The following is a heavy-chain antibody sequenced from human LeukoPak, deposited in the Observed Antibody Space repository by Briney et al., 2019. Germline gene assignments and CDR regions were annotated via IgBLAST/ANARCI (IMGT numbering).Heavy chain of an antibody. Sequence: SQTLSLTCAISGDSVSTNSTTWTWLRQSPSRGLEWLGRTYYRSKWNNDYAVAMKSRMTINPDTSKNQFSLQLNSVTPEDTAVYYCARLVGAAWFDSWGQRTLVTVPS. D-gene: IGHD1-26*01. V-gene: IGHV6-1*01. CDR1: GDSVSTNSTT. CDR2: TYYRSKWNN. J-gene: IGHJ5*01. CDR3: ARLVGAAWFDS.